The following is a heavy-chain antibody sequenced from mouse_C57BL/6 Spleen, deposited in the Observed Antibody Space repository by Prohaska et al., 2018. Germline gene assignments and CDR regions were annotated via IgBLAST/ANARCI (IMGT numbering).Heavy chain of an antibody. V-gene: IGHV1-50*01. CDR3: ARTGFRYAMDY. CDR2: IDPSDSYT. CDR1: GYTFTSYW. J-gene: IGHJ4*01. Sequence: QVQLQQPGAELVKPGASVKLSCKASGYTFTSYWMQWVKQRPGQGLEWIGEIDPSDSYTNYNQKFKGKATLTVETSSSTAYMQLSSLTSEDSAVYYCARTGFRYAMDYWGQGTSVTVSS.